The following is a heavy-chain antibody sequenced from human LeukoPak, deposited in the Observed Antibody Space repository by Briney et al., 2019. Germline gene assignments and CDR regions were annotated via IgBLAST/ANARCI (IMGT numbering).Heavy chain of an antibody. D-gene: IGHD3-10*01. CDR1: GGSISPYF. J-gene: IGHJ5*02. V-gene: IGHV4-59*01. CDR3: ARDDYRGVTNFDP. CDR2: ISYTGST. Sequence: SETLSLTCTVSGGSISPYFWSWIRQPPGKGLEWIGYISYTGSTNYNPSLKSRVTISVDTSKNQSSLQLTSVTAADTAVYYCARDDYRGVTNFDPWGQGTLVTVSS.